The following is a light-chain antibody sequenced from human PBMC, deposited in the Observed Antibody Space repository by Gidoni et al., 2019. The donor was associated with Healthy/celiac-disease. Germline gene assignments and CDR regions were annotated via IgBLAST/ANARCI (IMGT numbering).Light chain of an antibody. CDR3: QQSDSTPST. CDR1: QTSGRY. J-gene: IGKJ1*01. Sequence: DRVTITCRASQTSGRYLNWYQQKPGKAPKLLIYAASSFQSGVPSRFSGSGSGTDFTLTISNLQPEDFATYYCQQSDSTPSTFGQGTKVEIK. CDR2: AAS. V-gene: IGKV1-39*01.